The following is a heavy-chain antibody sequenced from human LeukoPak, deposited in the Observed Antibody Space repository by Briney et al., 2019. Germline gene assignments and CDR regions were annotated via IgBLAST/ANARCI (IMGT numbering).Heavy chain of an antibody. Sequence: GGSLRLSCAASGFTFDDYAMLWLRQAPGKGLEWVSGISWYRCNIVYGDSVKGRFTLSRDNAKHSLYLQMNSLRAEDTALYYCAKASYSSGWTAGDYFDYWGQGTLVTVSS. CDR3: AKASYSSGWTAGDYFDY. D-gene: IGHD6-19*01. CDR2: ISWYRCNI. J-gene: IGHJ4*02. V-gene: IGHV3-9*01. CDR1: GFTFDDYA.